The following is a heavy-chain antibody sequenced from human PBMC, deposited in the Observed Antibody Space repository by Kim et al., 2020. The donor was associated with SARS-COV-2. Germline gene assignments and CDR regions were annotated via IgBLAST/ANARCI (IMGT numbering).Heavy chain of an antibody. CDR1: GFTFSPYA. D-gene: IGHD3-10*01. V-gene: IGHV3-23*01. J-gene: IGHJ6*02. Sequence: GGSLRLSCAASGFTFSPYAMTWVRQAPGKGLEWVSPISCDGGSTYYADSVKGRFTISRDNSKNTLYLQMNRLRVEDAAVYYCAKDRYDSGCFYTGLDVWGQGTPVTVSS. CDR3: AKDRYDSGCFYTGLDV. CDR2: ISCDGGST.